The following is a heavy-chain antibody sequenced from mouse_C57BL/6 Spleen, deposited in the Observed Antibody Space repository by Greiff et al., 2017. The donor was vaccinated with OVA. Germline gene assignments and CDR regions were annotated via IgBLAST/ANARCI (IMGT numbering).Heavy chain of an antibody. CDR2: IDPSDSYT. CDR3: SRGGATVVAPFAY. V-gene: IGHV1-69*01. D-gene: IGHD1-1*01. Sequence: QVQLQQPGAELVMPGASVKLSCKASGYTFTSYWMHWVKQRPGQGLEWIGEIDPSDSYTNYHQKFKGKSTLTVDKSSSTAYMPLSSLTSEDAAFYDWSRGGATVVAPFAYWGQGTLVTVSA. J-gene: IGHJ3*01. CDR1: GYTFTSYW.